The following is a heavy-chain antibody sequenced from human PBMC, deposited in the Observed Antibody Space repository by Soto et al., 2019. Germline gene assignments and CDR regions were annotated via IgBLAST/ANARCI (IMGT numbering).Heavy chain of an antibody. J-gene: IGHJ4*02. Sequence: EVQLVESGGGSVQPGRSLRLSCAASGCSFDDYGMHWVRQGPGQGLEWVSGISWNSGDIYYADSVKGRFTISRDNAKRSLYLQMNSLRTEDTALYYCAKDNDLDRDGPFDYWGQGILVTVSS. V-gene: IGHV3-9*01. CDR3: AKDNDLDRDGPFDY. CDR2: ISWNSGDI. D-gene: IGHD2-2*03. CDR1: GCSFDDYG.